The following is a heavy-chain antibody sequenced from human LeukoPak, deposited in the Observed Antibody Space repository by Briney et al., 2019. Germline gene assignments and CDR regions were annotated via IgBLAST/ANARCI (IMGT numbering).Heavy chain of an antibody. CDR1: GFTFSSYA. D-gene: IGHD4-17*01. V-gene: IGHV3-30-3*01. Sequence: PGGSLRLSCAASGFTFSSYAMHWVRQAPGKGLEWVAVISYDGSNKYYADSVKGRFTISRDNSKNTLYLQMNSLRAEDTAVYYCARATTEALDYWGQGTLVTVSS. J-gene: IGHJ4*02. CDR3: ARATTEALDY. CDR2: ISYDGSNK.